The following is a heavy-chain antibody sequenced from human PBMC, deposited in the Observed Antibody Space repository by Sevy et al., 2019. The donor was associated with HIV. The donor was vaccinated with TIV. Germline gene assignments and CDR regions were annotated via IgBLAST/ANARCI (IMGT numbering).Heavy chain of an antibody. D-gene: IGHD6-6*01. V-gene: IGHV1-69*13. Sequence: ASVKVSCKASGGTFSSYAISWVRQAPGQGLEWMGGIIPIFGTANYAQKFQGRVTITADESTSTAYMELSSLRSEDTAMYYCARGVRGSSSQADYWGQGTLVTVSS. CDR2: IIPIFGTA. J-gene: IGHJ4*02. CDR1: GGTFSSYA. CDR3: ARGVRGSSSQADY.